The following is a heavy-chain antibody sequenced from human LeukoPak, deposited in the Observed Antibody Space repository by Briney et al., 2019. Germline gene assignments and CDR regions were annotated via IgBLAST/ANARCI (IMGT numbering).Heavy chain of an antibody. Sequence: SETLSLTCAVYGGSVSGYYWSWIRQPPGKGLEWSGEINHSGSTNYNPSLKSRVTISVDTSKNQFSLKLSSVTAADTAVYYCAREWAPYCGGDCYSFDYWGQGTLATVSS. CDR3: AREWAPYCGGDCYSFDY. CDR1: GGSVSGYY. D-gene: IGHD2-21*02. CDR2: INHSGST. V-gene: IGHV4-34*01. J-gene: IGHJ4*02.